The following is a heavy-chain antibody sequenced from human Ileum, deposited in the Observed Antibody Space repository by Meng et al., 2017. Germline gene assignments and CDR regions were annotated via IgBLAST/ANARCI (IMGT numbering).Heavy chain of an antibody. CDR1: GGSFSGYY. CDR3: ARPAGYSSDWYKYFQH. V-gene: IGHV4-34*02. Sequence: QVRLQQWGAGMWKTSETLSLTCAGYGGSFSGYYWSWVRQSPGKGLEWIAEINHSGSSNYNPSFQSRVTISVDRPRNQFSLKLSSVTAADTGVYYCARPAGYSSDWYKYFQHWGQGTLVTVSS. CDR2: INHSGSS. J-gene: IGHJ1*01. D-gene: IGHD6-13*01.